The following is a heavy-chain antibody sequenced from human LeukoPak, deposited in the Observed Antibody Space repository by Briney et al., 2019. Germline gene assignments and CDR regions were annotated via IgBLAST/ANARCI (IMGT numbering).Heavy chain of an antibody. CDR2: FHHTAGP. V-gene: IGHV4-59*08. CDR1: GDSISGDY. D-gene: IGHD3-22*01. Sequence: SETLSLTCTVSGDSISGDYWSWIRQSPGKGLEWIGYFHHTAGPSHNPSLQSQVTISIDTSSNHFSLKLNSLSAADTAVYFCARLLDYDSSGDPDTFDIWGQGTVVTVSS. CDR3: ARLLDYDSSGDPDTFDI. J-gene: IGHJ3*02.